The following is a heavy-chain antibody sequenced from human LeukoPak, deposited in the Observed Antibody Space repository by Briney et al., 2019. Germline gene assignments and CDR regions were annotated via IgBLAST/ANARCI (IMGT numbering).Heavy chain of an antibody. CDR3: VKGHYSGYTFPAFDY. D-gene: IGHD5-12*01. J-gene: IGHJ4*02. CDR2: ITSSGGST. V-gene: IGHV3-64D*06. Sequence: QPGGSLRLSCSASGFTFSYYAMHWVRQAPGKGLEYVSGITSSGGSTYYTDSVKGRFTISRDNSNNTLYLQMSSLRAEDTAVYYCVKGHYSGYTFPAFDYWGQGTLVSVSS. CDR1: GFTFSYYA.